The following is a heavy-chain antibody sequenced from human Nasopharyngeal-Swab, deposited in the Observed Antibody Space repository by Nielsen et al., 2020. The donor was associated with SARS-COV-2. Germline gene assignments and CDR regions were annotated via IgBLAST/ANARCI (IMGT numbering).Heavy chain of an antibody. CDR2: ISGSGGNT. J-gene: IGHJ4*02. CDR1: GFSFDDYA. D-gene: IGHD4-17*01. CDR3: AKGVGYGDTGCFDE. V-gene: IGHV3-23*01. Sequence: GGSLRLSCAASGFSFDDYAMHWVRLSPGKGLEWVSGISGSGGNTYYADSVKGRFTISRDNSMETLYLQMNSLRVEDTAVYYCAKGVGYGDTGCFDEWGQGTLVSASS.